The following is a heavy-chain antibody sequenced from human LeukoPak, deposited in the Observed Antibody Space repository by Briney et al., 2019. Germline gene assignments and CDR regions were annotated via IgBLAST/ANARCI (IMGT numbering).Heavy chain of an antibody. CDR1: GYSISSGYY. CDR2: IYHSGST. J-gene: IGHJ3*02. Sequence: SETLSLTCAVSGYSISSGYYWGWIRQPPGKGLEWIGSIYHSGSTYYNPSLKSRVTISVDTSKNQFSLKLSSVTAADTAVCYCARQGRSSSSEPFDIWGQGTMVTVSS. D-gene: IGHD6-13*01. CDR3: ARQGRSSSSEPFDI. V-gene: IGHV4-38-2*01.